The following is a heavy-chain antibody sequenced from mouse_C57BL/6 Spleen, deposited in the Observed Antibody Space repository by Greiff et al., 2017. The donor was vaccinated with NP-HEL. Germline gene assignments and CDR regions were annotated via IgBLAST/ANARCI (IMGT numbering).Heavy chain of an antibody. CDR2: ISSGSSTI. CDR1: GFTFSDYG. D-gene: IGHD2-5*01. J-gene: IGHJ4*01. Sequence: DVMLVESGGGLVKPGGSLKLSCAASGFTFSDYGMHWVRQAPEKGLEWVAYISSGSSTIYYADTVKGRFTISRDNAKNTLFLQMTSLRSEDTAMYYCARRSSNYGYAMDYWGQGTSVTVSS. CDR3: ARRSSNYGYAMDY. V-gene: IGHV5-17*01.